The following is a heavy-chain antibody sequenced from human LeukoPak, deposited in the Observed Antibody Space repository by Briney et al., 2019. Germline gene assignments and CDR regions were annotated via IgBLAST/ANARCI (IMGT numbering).Heavy chain of an antibody. Sequence: ASVKVSCKASGYTFTGYYIHWVRQAPGQGLEWMAWINPNSGATNYAQKFQGRVTMTRDTSISTAYMELSRLASDDTAVYFCARGRFGEWDNWFNPWGQGTLVTVSS. CDR3: ARGRFGEWDNWFNP. J-gene: IGHJ5*02. D-gene: IGHD3-10*01. CDR1: GYTFTGYY. CDR2: INPNSGAT. V-gene: IGHV1-2*02.